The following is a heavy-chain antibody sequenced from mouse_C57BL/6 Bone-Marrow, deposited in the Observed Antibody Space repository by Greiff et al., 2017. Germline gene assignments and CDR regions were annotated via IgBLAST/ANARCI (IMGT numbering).Heavy chain of an antibody. V-gene: IGHV1-52*01. Sequence: QVQLQQPGAELVRPGSSVTLSCKASGYTFTSYWMHWVKQRPIQGLEWIGNIDPSDSETHYNQKFKDKATLTVDKSSSTAYMQLSSLTSEDSAVYYCARTGGYCWDCDVWGTGTTVTVSS. D-gene: IGHD1-1*02. CDR1: GYTFTSYW. CDR2: IDPSDSET. CDR3: ARTGGYCWDCDV. J-gene: IGHJ1*03.